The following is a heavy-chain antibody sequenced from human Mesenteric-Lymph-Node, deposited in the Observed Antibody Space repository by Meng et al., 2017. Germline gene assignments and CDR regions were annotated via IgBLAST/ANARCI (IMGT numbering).Heavy chain of an antibody. CDR1: GFPFSGNA. CDR2: VSYDGRHD. V-gene: IGHV3-30*01. J-gene: IGHJ4*02. CDR3: AFDF. Sequence: GESLKISCAASGFPFSGNAVHWVRQAPGKGLEWVAVVSYDGRHDYYADSVKGRFTVSRDNSKNTLYLQMNSLTTEDTAMYYCAFDFWGQGTLVTVSS.